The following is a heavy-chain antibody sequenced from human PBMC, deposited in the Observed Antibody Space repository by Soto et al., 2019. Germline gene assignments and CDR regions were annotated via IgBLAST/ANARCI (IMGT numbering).Heavy chain of an antibody. J-gene: IGHJ5*01. Sequence: VQVLDSGGGLVQPGGSLRLSCAASGFPFSSTDMSWVRQAPGKGLEWVSTIDGSGGATYYADSVRGRFTISRDNSKNTVYLHMSSLRADDTAVYYCAKNSGGFNSWGQGTLVTVSS. V-gene: IGHV3-23*01. CDR2: IDGSGGAT. CDR1: GFPFSSTD. CDR3: AKNSGGFNS. D-gene: IGHD3-10*01.